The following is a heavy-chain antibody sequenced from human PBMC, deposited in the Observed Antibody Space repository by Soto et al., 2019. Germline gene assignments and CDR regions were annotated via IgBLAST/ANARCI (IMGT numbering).Heavy chain of an antibody. J-gene: IGHJ3*02. V-gene: IGHV3-21*01. CDR3: ARAQPEDIVVVVAARTAFDI. Sequence: EVQLVESGGGLVKPGGSLRLSCAASGFTFSSYSMNWVRQAPGKGLEWVSSISSSSSYIYYADSVKGRFTISRDNAKNSRYLQMNSLRAEDTAVYYCARAQPEDIVVVVAARTAFDIWGQGTMVTVSS. CDR2: ISSSSSYI. D-gene: IGHD2-15*01. CDR1: GFTFSSYS.